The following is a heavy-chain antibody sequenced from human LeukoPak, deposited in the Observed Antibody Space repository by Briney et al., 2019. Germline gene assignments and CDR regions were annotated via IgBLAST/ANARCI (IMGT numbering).Heavy chain of an antibody. CDR3: AGEHRRTSCYLY. V-gene: IGHV3-21*01. J-gene: IGHJ4*02. D-gene: IGHD2-2*01. Sequence: DSVKGRFTISRDNAKNSLYLQMNSPRAEDTAVYYCAGEHRRTSCYLYWGQGTLVTVFS.